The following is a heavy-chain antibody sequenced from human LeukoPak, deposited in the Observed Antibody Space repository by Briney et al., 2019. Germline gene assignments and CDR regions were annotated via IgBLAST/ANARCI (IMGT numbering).Heavy chain of an antibody. J-gene: IGHJ4*02. V-gene: IGHV3-21*01. CDR1: GFTFSSYS. Sequence: GGSLRLSCAASGFTFSSYSMNWVRQAPGKGREWVSSISSSSSYIYYADSVKVRFTISRDNAKTSLYLQMNSLRAEDTAVYYCARDGLVGATLYYFDYWGQGTLVTVSS. CDR2: ISSSSSYI. CDR3: ARDGLVGATLYYFDY. D-gene: IGHD1-26*01.